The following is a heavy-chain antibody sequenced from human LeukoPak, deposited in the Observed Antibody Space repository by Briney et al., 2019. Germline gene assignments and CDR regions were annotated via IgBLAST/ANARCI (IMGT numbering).Heavy chain of an antibody. J-gene: IGHJ4*02. Sequence: GASVRVSCKASGYTFTSYDINWVRQATGQGIEWMGWMNPNSGITGYAQKFQGRVTMTRNTSISTAYMELSSLRSEDMAVYYCARGDSNYVGDYWGQGTLVTVSS. CDR3: ARGDSNYVGDY. CDR1: GYTFTSYD. V-gene: IGHV1-8*01. CDR2: MNPNSGIT. D-gene: IGHD4-11*01.